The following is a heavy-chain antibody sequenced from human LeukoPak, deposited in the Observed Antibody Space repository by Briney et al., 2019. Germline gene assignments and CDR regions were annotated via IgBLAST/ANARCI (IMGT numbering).Heavy chain of an antibody. CDR2: ISTSSSTT. Sequence: QPGGSLRLSCAASGFTFSSYSMNWVRQAPGKGLEWVSYISTSSSTTYYADSVKGRFTISRDNAKNSLYLQMNSLRDEDTAVYYCARGNYDSSGYYYEYFQHWGQGTLVTVSS. D-gene: IGHD3-22*01. CDR1: GFTFSSYS. CDR3: ARGNYDSSGYYYEYFQH. V-gene: IGHV3-48*02. J-gene: IGHJ1*01.